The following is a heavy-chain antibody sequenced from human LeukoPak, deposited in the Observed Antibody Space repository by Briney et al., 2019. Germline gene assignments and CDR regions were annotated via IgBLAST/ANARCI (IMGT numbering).Heavy chain of an antibody. CDR2: INHSGST. CDR3: ARGRKKCRFDP. J-gene: IGHJ5*02. D-gene: IGHD1-14*01. V-gene: IGHV4-34*01. CDR1: GGSFSGYY. Sequence: SETLSLTCAVYGGSFSGYYWSWIRQPPGKGLEWIGEINHSGSTNYNPSLKSRVTISVDTSKNQFSLKLSSVTAADTAVYYCARGRKKCRFDPWGQGTLVTVSS.